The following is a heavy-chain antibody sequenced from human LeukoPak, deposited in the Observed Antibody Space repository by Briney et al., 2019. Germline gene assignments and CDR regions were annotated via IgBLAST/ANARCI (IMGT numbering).Heavy chain of an antibody. V-gene: IGHV3-49*04. CDR1: GFTFGDFV. CDR3: ARGCGGDCAAFDN. D-gene: IGHD2-21*02. J-gene: IGHJ4*02. CDR2: IRSTTYDETT. Sequence: GGSLSLSCTASGFTFGDFVMSWVRQAPGKGLEWVSFIRSTTYDETTEYAASVQGRFTISRDDFRGIAYLQMNSLKTEDTAVYYCARGCGGDCAAFDNWGQGTLVTVSS.